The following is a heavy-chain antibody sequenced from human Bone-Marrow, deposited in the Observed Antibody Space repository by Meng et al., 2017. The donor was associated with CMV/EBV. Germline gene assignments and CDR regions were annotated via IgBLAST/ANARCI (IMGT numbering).Heavy chain of an antibody. CDR3: ARADIVVVPAATYFQH. J-gene: IGHJ1*01. CDR1: GFTFSSYA. D-gene: IGHD2-2*01. CDR2: ISYEGSNK. Sequence: GESLKISCAASGFTFSSYAMYWVGQAPGKGLEWVAIISYEGSNKYYADSVKGRFSISRDNSKNTPYLQMNSLRAEDTAVYYCARADIVVVPAATYFQHWGQGTLVTVSS. V-gene: IGHV3-30-3*01.